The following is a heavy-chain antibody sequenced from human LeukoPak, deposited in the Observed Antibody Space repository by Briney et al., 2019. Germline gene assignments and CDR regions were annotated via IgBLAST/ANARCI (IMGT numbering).Heavy chain of an antibody. V-gene: IGHV3-23*01. J-gene: IGHJ4*02. CDR2: ISDGGGTT. D-gene: IGHD1-14*01. CDR3: AKVGTGDLFRALDY. CDR1: GFTFSSYA. Sequence: GGSLRLSCAASGFTFSSYAMSWIRQAPGKGLEWVSAISDGGGTTYYADSVQGRFTISRDYSKNTLFLQMNSLRADDTAVYYCAKVGTGDLFRALDYWGQGTLVTVSS.